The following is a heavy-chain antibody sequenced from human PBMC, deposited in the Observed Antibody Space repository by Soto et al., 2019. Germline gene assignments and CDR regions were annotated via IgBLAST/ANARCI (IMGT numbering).Heavy chain of an antibody. V-gene: IGHV4-39*01. CDR1: GASISGSYYY. CDR3: APSKKGYKWNYFDH. D-gene: IGHD1-20*01. J-gene: IGHJ4*02. CDR2: VFYTGFT. Sequence: PSETLSLTCAVSGASISGSYYYWAWLRQSPGKGPEWIGSVFYTGFTSYNPSLESRVSVSVDTSKSQFSLKLSAVTAADTAVYYCAPSKKGYKWNYFDHWGQGALATVYS.